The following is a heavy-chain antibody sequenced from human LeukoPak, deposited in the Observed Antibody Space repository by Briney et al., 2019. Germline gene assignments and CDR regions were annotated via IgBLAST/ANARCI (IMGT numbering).Heavy chain of an antibody. V-gene: IGHV3-33*06. D-gene: IGHD5-12*01. CDR3: AKSLGSGYDPVNWFDP. CDR1: GFTFSSYG. Sequence: GRSLRLSCAASGFTFSSYGMHWVRQAPGKGLEWVAVIWYDGSNKYYADSVKGRFTISRDNSKTTLYLQMNSLRAEDTAVYYCAKSLGSGYDPVNWFDPWGQGTLVTVSS. CDR2: IWYDGSNK. J-gene: IGHJ5*02.